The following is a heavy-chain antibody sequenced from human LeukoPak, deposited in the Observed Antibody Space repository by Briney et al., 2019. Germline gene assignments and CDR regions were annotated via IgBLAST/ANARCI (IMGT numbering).Heavy chain of an antibody. V-gene: IGHV4-61*02. Sequence: SQTLSLTCTVSGGSISSGSYYWSWIRQPAGKGLEWIGRIYTSGSTNYNPSLKSRVTISVDTSKNQFSLKLSSVTAADTAVYYRARIYSGYDLSGVGIDYWGQGTLVTVSS. CDR1: GGSISSGSYY. D-gene: IGHD5-12*01. J-gene: IGHJ4*02. CDR2: IYTSGST. CDR3: ARIYSGYDLSGVGIDY.